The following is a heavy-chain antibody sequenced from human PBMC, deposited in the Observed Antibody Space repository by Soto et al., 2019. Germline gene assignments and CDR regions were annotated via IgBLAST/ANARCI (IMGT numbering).Heavy chain of an antibody. D-gene: IGHD2-2*01. V-gene: IGHV3-30*18. CDR1: GFTFSSYG. CDR3: AKDIVVVPAPGPYYYGMDV. J-gene: IGHJ6*02. Sequence: QVQLVESGGGVVQPGRSLRLSCAASGFTFSSYGMHWVRQAPGKGLEWVAVISYDGSNKYYADSVKGRFTISRDNSKNTLYLQMNSLRAEDTAVYYCAKDIVVVPAPGPYYYGMDVWGQGTTVTVSS. CDR2: ISYDGSNK.